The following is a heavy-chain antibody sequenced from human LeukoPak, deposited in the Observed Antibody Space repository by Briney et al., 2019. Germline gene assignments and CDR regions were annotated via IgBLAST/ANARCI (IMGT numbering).Heavy chain of an antibody. CDR1: GYSISSGYL. Sequence: PSETLSLTCAVSGYSISSGYLWGWLRQPAGKGLEWIGRIYTSGSTIYNPSLKSRVAISVDMSKNQFSLKLSSVTAADTAVYYCAREGITISGVVIINYWGQGTLVTVSS. CDR3: AREGITISGVVIINY. CDR2: IYTSGST. J-gene: IGHJ4*02. D-gene: IGHD3-3*01. V-gene: IGHV4-61*02.